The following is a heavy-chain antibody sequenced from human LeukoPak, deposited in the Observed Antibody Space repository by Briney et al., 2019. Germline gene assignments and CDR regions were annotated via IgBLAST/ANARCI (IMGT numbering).Heavy chain of an antibody. Sequence: SETLSLTCAVYGGSFSGYYWNWIRQPPGKGLEWIGEINHSGSTNYNPSLKSRVTISVDTSKNQFSLKLSSVTAADTAVYYCARASYNAIDYWGQGTLVTVSS. CDR2: INHSGST. J-gene: IGHJ4*02. CDR1: GGSFSGYY. D-gene: IGHD1-1*01. CDR3: ARASYNAIDY. V-gene: IGHV4-34*01.